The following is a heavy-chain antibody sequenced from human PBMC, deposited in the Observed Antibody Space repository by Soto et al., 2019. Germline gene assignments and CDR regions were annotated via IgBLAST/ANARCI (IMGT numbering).Heavy chain of an antibody. V-gene: IGHV1-8*01. D-gene: IGHD6-13*01. CDR3: AREHSSSSRLDY. J-gene: IGHJ4*02. Sequence: QVQLVQSGAEVKKPGASVKVSCKASGYTFTSYDINWVRQATGQGLEWMVGMNPNSGNTGYAQKFQGRVTMTRNTSISTAYTELSSLRSADTAVYYCAREHSSSSRLDYWGQGTLVTVSS. CDR2: MNPNSGNT. CDR1: GYTFTSYD.